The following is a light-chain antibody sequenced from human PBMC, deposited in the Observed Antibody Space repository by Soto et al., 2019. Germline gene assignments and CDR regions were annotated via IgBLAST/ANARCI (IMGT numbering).Light chain of an antibody. CDR3: QRYGTSPLA. J-gene: IGKJ4*01. CDR2: GAS. V-gene: IGKV3-20*01. CDR1: QSVSSNY. Sequence: EILLTQSPGTLSLSPRERATLSCRASQSVSSNYLAWYQQKPGQAPRLLIYGASSRATGIPDRFSGSGSGTDFTLTISRLEPEDFAVYYCQRYGTSPLAFGGGTKVEIK.